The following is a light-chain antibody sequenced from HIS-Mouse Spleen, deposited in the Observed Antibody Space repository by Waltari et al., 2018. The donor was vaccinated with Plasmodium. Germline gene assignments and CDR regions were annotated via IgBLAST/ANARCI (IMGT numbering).Light chain of an antibody. CDR1: SLRSYY. V-gene: IGLV3-19*01. Sequence: SSELTQDPAVSVALGQTVRITCQGDSLRSYYASWYQQKPGQAPVLVIYGKNNRPPGIPERFSGSSSGNTAALTITGAQAEDEADYYCNSRDSSGNHQVFGGGTKLTVL. CDR2: GKN. J-gene: IGLJ3*02. CDR3: NSRDSSGNHQV.